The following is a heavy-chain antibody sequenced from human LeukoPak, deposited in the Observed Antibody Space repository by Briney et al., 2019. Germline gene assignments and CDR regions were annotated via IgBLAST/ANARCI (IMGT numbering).Heavy chain of an antibody. Sequence: ASVKVSYKASGYTFTSYAMQWVRQAPGQRLEWMGWINAGNGNTKYSPKFQGRVTITRNTSASTAYMELSSLRSEDTAVYYCARDEVGGDSTFDYWGQGTLVTVSS. CDR2: INAGNGNT. D-gene: IGHD2-21*02. CDR3: ARDEVGGDSTFDY. J-gene: IGHJ4*02. V-gene: IGHV1-3*01. CDR1: GYTFTSYA.